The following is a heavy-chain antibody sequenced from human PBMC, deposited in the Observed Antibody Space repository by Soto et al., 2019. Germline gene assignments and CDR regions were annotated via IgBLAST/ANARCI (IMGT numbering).Heavy chain of an antibody. CDR3: ARSIALSGLDY. V-gene: IGHV3-30-3*01. Sequence: QVQLVESGGGVVQPGKPLRLSCAASGFTFSSYSMNWVRQAPGRGLEWVAVISYDETKRYYGDSVKGRFSISRDTAKNTLYLQMNSLRAEDTAVYYCARSIALSGLDYWGQGTRVTVSS. D-gene: IGHD6-19*01. CDR2: ISYDETKR. J-gene: IGHJ4*02. CDR1: GFTFSSYS.